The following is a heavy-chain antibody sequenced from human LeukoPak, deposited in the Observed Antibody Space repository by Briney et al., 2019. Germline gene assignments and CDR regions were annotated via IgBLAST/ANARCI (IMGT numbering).Heavy chain of an antibody. CDR2: IWYDGSNK. D-gene: IGHD3-9*01. V-gene: IGHV3-33*01. CDR1: AFTFSSFG. CDR3: ARGDILTGPPDAFDI. Sequence: GSLRLSCAASAFTFSSFGMHWVRQAPGKGLEWVAVIWYDGSNKYYAHSVKGRFTISRDNSKNTLYLQMNSLRAEDTAVYYCARGDILTGPPDAFDIWGQGTMVTVSS. J-gene: IGHJ3*02.